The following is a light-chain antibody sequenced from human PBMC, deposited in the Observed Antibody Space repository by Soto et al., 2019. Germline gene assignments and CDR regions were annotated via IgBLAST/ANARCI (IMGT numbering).Light chain of an antibody. V-gene: IGKV3-15*01. CDR2: GAS. CDR3: QQYNNWPYT. Sequence: EVVMTQYPALLSVSPGERDTLACRAIQSVNSNLAWYQHKPGQAPMLLISGASTRATGIPSRFSGSGSGTEFPLTISSLKSEDFAVYYCQQYNNWPYTFGQGPKREIK. CDR1: QSVNSN. J-gene: IGKJ2*01.